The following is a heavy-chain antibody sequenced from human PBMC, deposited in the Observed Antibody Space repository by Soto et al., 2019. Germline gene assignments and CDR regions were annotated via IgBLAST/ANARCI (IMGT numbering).Heavy chain of an antibody. Sequence: QLQLVQSGAQVTKPGASVKVSCRISGPTFITYFIHWVRQAPGQGLEWVGWIDPKSGDTTSEQKIRCRVTMTRATSINTACLDMKRPRPDETAMYYCARVSADAPEWGHGTLFNVSS. CDR2: IDPKSGDT. CDR1: GPTFITYF. CDR3: ARVSADAPE. J-gene: IGHJ4*01. V-gene: IGHV1-2*02.